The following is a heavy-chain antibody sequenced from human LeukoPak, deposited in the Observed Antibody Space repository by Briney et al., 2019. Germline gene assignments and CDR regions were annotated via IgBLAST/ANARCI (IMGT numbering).Heavy chain of an antibody. CDR1: GFTFSSYE. V-gene: IGHV3-48*03. J-gene: IGHJ4*02. D-gene: IGHD3-22*01. CDR3: ARVHYYDSSGPFDY. Sequence: HPGGSLRLSCAASGFTFSSYEMNWVRQAPGKGLEWVSYISSSGSTIYYADSVKGRFTISRDNAKNSLYLQMNSLRAEDTAVYYCARVHYYDSSGPFDYWGQGTLVTVSS. CDR2: ISSSGSTI.